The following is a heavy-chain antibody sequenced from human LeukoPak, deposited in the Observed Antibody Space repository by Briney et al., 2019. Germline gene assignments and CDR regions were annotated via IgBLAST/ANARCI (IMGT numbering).Heavy chain of an antibody. Sequence: PGGSLRLSCAASGFTFSSYAMHWVRQAPGKGLEYVSAISSNGGSTYYANSVKGRFTISRDNSKNTLYLQMGSLRAEDMAVYYCARVGRAVASLLDYSGQGTLVTVSS. J-gene: IGHJ4*02. CDR3: ARVGRAVASLLDY. CDR2: ISSNGGST. V-gene: IGHV3-64*01. D-gene: IGHD6-19*01. CDR1: GFTFSSYA.